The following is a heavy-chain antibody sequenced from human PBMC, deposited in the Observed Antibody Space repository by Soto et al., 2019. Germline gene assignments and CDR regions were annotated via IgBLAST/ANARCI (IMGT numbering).Heavy chain of an antibody. CDR3: ALGLRGYHIDS. D-gene: IGHD2-15*01. CDR1: GDTLSNYA. CDR2: IIPIFGTT. J-gene: IGHJ4*02. V-gene: IGHV1-69*01. Sequence: QVHLLQSGSEVKKPGSSVKVSCRASGDTLSNYAFSWVRQAPGQGLEWMGGIIPIFGTTSYAQKLQGSVILTADESTTTVYMELMSPRSEDTALYFCALGLRGYHIDSWGQGTQVTVSS.